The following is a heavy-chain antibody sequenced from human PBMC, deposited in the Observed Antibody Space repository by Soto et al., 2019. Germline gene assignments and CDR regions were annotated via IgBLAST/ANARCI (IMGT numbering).Heavy chain of an antibody. D-gene: IGHD3-10*01. CDR2: IYYSGST. CDR3: ASSEGRY. J-gene: IGHJ4*02. V-gene: IGHV4-61*05. Sequence: SETLSLTCTVSGGSISSSSYYWSWIRQPPGKGLEWIGYIYYSGSTNYNPSLKSRVTISVDTSKNQFSLKLSSVTAADTAVYYCASSEGRYWGQGTLVTVSS. CDR1: GGSISSSSYY.